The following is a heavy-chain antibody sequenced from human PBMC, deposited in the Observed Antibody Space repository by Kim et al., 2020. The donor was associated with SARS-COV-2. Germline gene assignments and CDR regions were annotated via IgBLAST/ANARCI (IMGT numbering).Heavy chain of an antibody. J-gene: IGHJ4*02. Sequence: AASVKGRCTFSRDDSEGIAYLQMDSLNTDDTAVYYCTRARDTVAAIPHFDYWGQGTLVTVSS. CDR3: TRARDTVAAIPHFDY. V-gene: IGHV3-49*02. D-gene: IGHD5-12*01.